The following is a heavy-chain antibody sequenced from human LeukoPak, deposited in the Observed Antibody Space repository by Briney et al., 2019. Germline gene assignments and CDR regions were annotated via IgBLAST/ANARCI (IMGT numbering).Heavy chain of an antibody. CDR2: IYYSGST. J-gene: IGHJ1*01. V-gene: IGHV4-59*12. CDR3: ARDAFSFQHSSPEYFQH. Sequence: PSETLSLTCTVSGGSISSYYWSWIRQPPGKGLEWIGYIYYSGSTYYNPSLKSRVTISVDTSKNQFSLKLSSVTAADTAVYYCARDAFSFQHSSPEYFQHWGQGTLVTVSS. CDR1: GGSISSYY. D-gene: IGHD6-13*01.